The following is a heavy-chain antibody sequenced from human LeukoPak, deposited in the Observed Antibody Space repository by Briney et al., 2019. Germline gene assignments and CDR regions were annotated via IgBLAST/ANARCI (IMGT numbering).Heavy chain of an antibody. J-gene: IGHJ3*02. Sequence: SLKLSCNASEDTFSSHAISWDRHDPGQRLEWLGRIIPILGIANYAQKFQGRVTITADKSTSTAYMELSSLRSEDMAVYYCARGRLGQQLVEEYAFDIWGQGTMVTVSS. CDR1: EDTFSSHA. CDR2: IIPILGIA. V-gene: IGHV1-69*04. CDR3: ARGRLGQQLVEEYAFDI. D-gene: IGHD6-13*01.